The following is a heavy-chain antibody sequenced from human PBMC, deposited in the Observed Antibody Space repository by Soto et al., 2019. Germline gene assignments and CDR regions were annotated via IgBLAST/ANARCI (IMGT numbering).Heavy chain of an antibody. Sequence: VQLVESGGGLIQPGGSLRLSCAASGFSVSYNCMTWVRQAPGKGLEWVSVIFVGGSAYYADSVSGRFTISRDDSKNTVYLQMNSLRAEDTAVYYCARDPRPSDYYSYSGMDVWGRGTTVTVSS. CDR2: IFVGGSA. CDR1: GFSVSYNC. D-gene: IGHD6-6*01. J-gene: IGHJ6*02. V-gene: IGHV3-53*01. CDR3: ARDPRPSDYYSYSGMDV.